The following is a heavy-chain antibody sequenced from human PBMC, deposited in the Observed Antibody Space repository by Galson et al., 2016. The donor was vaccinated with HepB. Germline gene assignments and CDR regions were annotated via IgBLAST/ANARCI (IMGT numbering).Heavy chain of an antibody. CDR3: AAGNYVVVD. V-gene: IGHV3-53*01. D-gene: IGHD2-15*01. Sequence: SLRLSCAVSGSTINNNYMSWVRQAPGKGLEWVSLIYSGARTDYADSVKGRFTISRDNSKNTLYLQMNSLRAEDTAVYYCAAGNYVVVDWGQGTLVTVSS. J-gene: IGHJ4*02. CDR1: GSTINNNY. CDR2: IYSGART.